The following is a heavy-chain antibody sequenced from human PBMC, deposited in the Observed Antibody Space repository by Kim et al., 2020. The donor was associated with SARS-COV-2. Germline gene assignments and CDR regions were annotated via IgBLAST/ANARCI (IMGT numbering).Heavy chain of an antibody. V-gene: IGHV3-11*06. D-gene: IGHD5-12*01. J-gene: IGHJ3*02. CDR3: AREALYSAYDDAFDI. Sequence: DSGKGRFTNHRENAKKSLYLQMNSLRAEDTAVYYCAREALYSAYDDAFDIWGQGTMVTVSS.